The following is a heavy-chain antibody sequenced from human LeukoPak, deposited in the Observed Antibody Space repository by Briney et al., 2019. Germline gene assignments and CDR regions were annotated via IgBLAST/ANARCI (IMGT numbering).Heavy chain of an antibody. J-gene: IGHJ5*01. V-gene: IGHV3-30-3*01. CDR2: ISYDGSDK. CDR3: AKDLGSGSGWFDS. Sequence: GGSLRLSCAASGFTFSSYAMHWVRQAPGKGLEWVAVISYDGSDKYYADSVKGRFTISRDNSKNTLSLQMNSLRAEDTAVYYCAKDLGSGSGWFDSWGQGTLVTVSS. D-gene: IGHD3-10*01. CDR1: GFTFSSYA.